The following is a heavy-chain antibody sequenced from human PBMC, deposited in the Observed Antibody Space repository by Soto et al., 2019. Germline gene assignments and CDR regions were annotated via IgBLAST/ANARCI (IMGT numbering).Heavy chain of an antibody. J-gene: IGHJ3*02. CDR1: GFTFSSYA. CDR2: ISYDGSNK. D-gene: IGHD6-19*01. V-gene: IGHV3-30-3*01. Sequence: SLRLSCAASGFTFSSYAMHWVRQAPGKGLEWVAVISYDGSNKYYADSVKGRFTISRDNSKNTLYLQMNSLRAEDTAVYYCARATSGWYKDAFDIWGQGTMVTVSS. CDR3: ARATSGWYKDAFDI.